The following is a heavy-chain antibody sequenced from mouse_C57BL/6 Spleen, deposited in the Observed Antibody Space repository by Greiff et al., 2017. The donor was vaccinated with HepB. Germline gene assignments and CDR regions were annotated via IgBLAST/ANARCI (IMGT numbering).Heavy chain of an antibody. V-gene: IGHV1-82*01. CDR1: GYAFSSSW. Sequence: QVQLKESGPELVKPGASVKISCKASGYAFSSSWMNWVKQRPGKGLEWIGRIYPGDGDTNYNGKFKGKATLTADKSSSTAYLQLSSLTSEDSAVYFGARSLADDSNYGYFDVWGTGTTVTVSS. CDR2: IYPGDGDT. D-gene: IGHD2-5*01. J-gene: IGHJ1*03. CDR3: ARSLADDSNYGYFDV.